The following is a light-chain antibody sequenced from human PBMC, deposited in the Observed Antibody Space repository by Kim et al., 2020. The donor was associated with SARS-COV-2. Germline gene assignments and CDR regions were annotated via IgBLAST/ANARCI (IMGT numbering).Light chain of an antibody. CDR1: TSNIGRNL. J-gene: IGLJ1*01. Sequence: GQKVTISCSGTTSNIGRNLVSWYQHLPGTAPKLLIYDNDNRPSGIPDRFSGSKSGTSATLGITGLQTGDEADFYCGTWDNSLGSWVLGTGTKVTVL. V-gene: IGLV1-51*01. CDR3: GTWDNSLGSWV. CDR2: DND.